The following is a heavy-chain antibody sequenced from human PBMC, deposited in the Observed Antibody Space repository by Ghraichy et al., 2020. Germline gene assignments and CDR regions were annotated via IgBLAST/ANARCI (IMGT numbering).Heavy chain of an antibody. CDR1: GGSISSYY. V-gene: IGHV4-4*09. D-gene: IGHD4-17*01. J-gene: IGHJ4*02. CDR3: ARQRRATVREGKGFDY. CDR2: IYTSGST. Sequence: SETLSLTCTVSGGSISSYYWSWIRQPPGKGLEWIGYIYTSGSTNYNPSLKSRVTISVDTSKNQFSLKLSSVTAADTAVYYCARQRRATVREGKGFDYWGQGTLVTVSS.